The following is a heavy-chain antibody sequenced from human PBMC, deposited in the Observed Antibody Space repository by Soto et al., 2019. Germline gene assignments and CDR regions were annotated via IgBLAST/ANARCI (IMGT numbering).Heavy chain of an antibody. D-gene: IGHD1-26*01. CDR3: AKAVSGSIRYFDY. Sequence: EVQLLESGGGLVQPGGSLRLTCAASGFTFSLYAMSWVRQAPGKGLEWVSLISGSGVSTYYADSVKGRFTISRDNSKNTLYLEMNSLGAEDMAVYYCAKAVSGSIRYFDYWGQGTLVTVSS. J-gene: IGHJ4*02. V-gene: IGHV3-23*01. CDR1: GFTFSLYA. CDR2: ISGSGVST.